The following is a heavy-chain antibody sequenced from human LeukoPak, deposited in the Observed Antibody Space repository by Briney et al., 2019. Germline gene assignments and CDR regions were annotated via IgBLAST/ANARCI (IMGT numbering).Heavy chain of an antibody. CDR3: AKDPGGSVFDY. D-gene: IGHD2-15*01. CDR2: IKQDGSDK. J-gene: IGHJ4*02. V-gene: IGHV3-7*03. CDR1: GFTFRTHW. Sequence: GGSLRLSCAASGFTFRTHWMSWVRQAPGKGLEWVANIKQDGSDKYYVDSVKGRFTISRDNSKNTLYLQMNSLRAEDTAVYYCAKDPGGSVFDYWGQGTLVTVSS.